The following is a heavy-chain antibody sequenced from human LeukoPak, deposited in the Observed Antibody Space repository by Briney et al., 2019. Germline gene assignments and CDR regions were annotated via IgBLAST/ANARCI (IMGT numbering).Heavy chain of an antibody. D-gene: IGHD3-22*01. CDR2: MNPNSGNT. V-gene: IGHV1-8*01. CDR1: GYTFTSYD. Sequence: ASVKVSCKASGYTFTSYDINWVRQATGQGLEWMGWMNPNSGNTGYAQKFQGRVTMTRNTSISTAYMKLSSLRSEDTAVYYCARGSPHYYDSSGDINFDYWGQGTLVTVSS. CDR3: ARGSPHYYDSSGDINFDY. J-gene: IGHJ4*02.